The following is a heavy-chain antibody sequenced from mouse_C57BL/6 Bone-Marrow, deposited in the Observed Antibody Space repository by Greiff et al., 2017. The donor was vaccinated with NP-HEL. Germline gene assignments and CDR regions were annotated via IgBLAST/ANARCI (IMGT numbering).Heavy chain of an antibody. V-gene: IGHV1-82*01. Sequence: ESGPELVKPGASVKISCKASGYAFSSSWMNWVKQRPGKGLEWIGRIYPGDGDTNYNGKFKGKATLTADKSSSTAYMQLSSLTSEDSAVYFCARWLQREAWFAYWGQGTLVTVSA. CDR1: GYAFSSSW. J-gene: IGHJ3*01. D-gene: IGHD2-2*01. CDR3: ARWLQREAWFAY. CDR2: IYPGDGDT.